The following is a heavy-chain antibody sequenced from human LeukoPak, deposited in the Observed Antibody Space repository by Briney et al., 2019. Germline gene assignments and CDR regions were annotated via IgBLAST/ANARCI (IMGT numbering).Heavy chain of an antibody. CDR2: IYYSGTT. CDR1: GGSISSSDYY. V-gene: IGHV4-39*01. J-gene: IGHJ4*02. CDR3: ARQGGLPGYFDF. Sequence: PSETLSLTCTVSGGSISSSDYYWGWIRQPPGKGLEWIGTIYYSGTTSRNPSLMSRVTISVDTSKNQFSLKLSSVTAADTAVYFCARQGGLPGYFDFWGQGTLVTVSS.